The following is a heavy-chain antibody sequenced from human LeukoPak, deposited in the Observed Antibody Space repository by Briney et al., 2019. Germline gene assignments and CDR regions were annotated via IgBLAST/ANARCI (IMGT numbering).Heavy chain of an antibody. CDR3: ARDGEMTTVTTVYYYGMDV. CDR2: ISAYNGNT. D-gene: IGHD4-17*01. CDR1: GYTFTNYG. Sequence: ASVKVSCKASGYTFTNYGISWVRQAPGQGLEWMGWISAYNGNTNYAQKLQGRVTMTTDTSTSTAYMELRSLRSDDTAVYYCARDGEMTTVTTVYYYGMDVWGQGTTVTVSS. V-gene: IGHV1-18*01. J-gene: IGHJ6*02.